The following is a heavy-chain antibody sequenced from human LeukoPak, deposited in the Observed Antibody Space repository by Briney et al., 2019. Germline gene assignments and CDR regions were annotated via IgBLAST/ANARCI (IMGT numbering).Heavy chain of an antibody. CDR1: GFSFSSSA. D-gene: IGHD3-22*01. CDR3: AKDWESYDSSSSTIDY. CDR2: IHYDGDNK. J-gene: IGHJ4*02. Sequence: GESLRLSCAASGFSFSSSAMHCVRQAPGKGRDWGVFIHYDGDNKYYADSVKGRFTISRDNSKNTVYLKMNSLRAEDTAVYSCAKDWESYDSSSSTIDYWGQGTLVTVSS. V-gene: IGHV3-30*02.